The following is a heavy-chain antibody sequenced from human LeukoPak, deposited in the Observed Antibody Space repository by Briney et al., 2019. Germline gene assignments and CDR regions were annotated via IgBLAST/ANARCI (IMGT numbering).Heavy chain of an antibody. CDR3: AKGTIVPALYLYFDL. CDR1: GFTFSSYA. J-gene: IGHJ2*01. D-gene: IGHD2-2*01. CDR2: ISGSGGST. V-gene: IGHV3-23*01. Sequence: GGSLRLSCAASGFTFSSYAMSWVRQAPGKGLEWVLAISGSGGSTYYADSVKGRFTISRDNSKNTMYLQMNSLRAEDTAVYYCAKGTIVPALYLYFDLWGRGTLVTVSS.